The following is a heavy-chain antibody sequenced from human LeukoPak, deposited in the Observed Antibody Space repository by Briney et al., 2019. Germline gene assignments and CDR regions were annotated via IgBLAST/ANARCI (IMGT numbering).Heavy chain of an antibody. CDR1: GGSISSSSYY. V-gene: IGHV4-39*07. CDR2: IYYSGST. CDR3: ARDLTTVGAFDI. D-gene: IGHD4-23*01. J-gene: IGHJ3*02. Sequence: SETPSLTCTVSGGSISSSSYYWGWIRQPPGKGLEWIGSIYYSGSTYYNPSLKSRVTISVDTSKNQFSLKLSSVTAADTAVYYCARDLTTVGAFDIWGQGTMVTVSS.